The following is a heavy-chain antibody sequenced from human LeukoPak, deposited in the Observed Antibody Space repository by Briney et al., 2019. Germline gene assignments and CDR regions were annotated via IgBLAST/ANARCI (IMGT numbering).Heavy chain of an antibody. CDR3: AGLNEYCSGGSCYVRGRTNYYYYGMDV. CDR1: GGSISSYY. J-gene: IGHJ6*02. D-gene: IGHD2-15*01. CDR2: IYYSGST. V-gene: IGHV4-59*08. Sequence: SETLSLTCTVSGGSISSYYWSWIRQPPGKGLEWIGYIYYSGSTNYNPSLKSRVTISVDTSKNQFSLKLSSVTAADTAVYYCAGLNEYCSGGSCYVRGRTNYYYYGMDVWGQGTTVTVSS.